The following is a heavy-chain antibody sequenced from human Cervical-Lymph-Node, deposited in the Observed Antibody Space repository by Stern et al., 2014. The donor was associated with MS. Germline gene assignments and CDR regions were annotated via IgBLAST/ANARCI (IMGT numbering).Heavy chain of an antibody. CDR1: GGTLNNYA. D-gene: IGHD3-22*01. Sequence: QVQLVQSGAEVKKPGSSVKVSCKASGGTLNNYAVSWGRQAPGQGLEWIGKIIPFLGIANYAHKFQGRVTLTAAATTSYMEVSSLRSDDTAVYYCARSPDLYDSSGYYFDWGQGTLVTVSS. CDR2: IIPFLGIA. J-gene: IGHJ4*02. V-gene: IGHV1-69*09. CDR3: ARSPDLYDSSGYYFD.